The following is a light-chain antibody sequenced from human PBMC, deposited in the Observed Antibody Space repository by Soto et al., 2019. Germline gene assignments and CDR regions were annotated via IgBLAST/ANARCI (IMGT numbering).Light chain of an antibody. CDR3: GIHAGGNNVI. CDR2: EVS. Sequence: QSALTQPPSASGSPGQSVAISCTGTSSDVGAYIFVSWYQQHPGKAPKLMIYEVSKRTSGVPDRFSGSKSGNTASLTVSGPQAGDDADYYYGIHAGGNNVIFGGGTKLTVL. V-gene: IGLV2-8*01. J-gene: IGLJ2*01. CDR1: SSDVGAYIF.